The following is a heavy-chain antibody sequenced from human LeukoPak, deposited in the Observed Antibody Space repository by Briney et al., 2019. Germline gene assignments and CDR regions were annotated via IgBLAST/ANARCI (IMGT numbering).Heavy chain of an antibody. CDR3: ASRFYPALGYCSGGSCYLQER. CDR2: INHSGST. CDR1: GGSFSGYY. Sequence: PSETLSLTCAVYGGSFSGYYWSWIRQPPGKGLEWIGEINHSGSTNYNPSLKSRVTISVDTSKNQFSLKLSSVTAADTVVYYCASRFYPALGYCSGGSCYLQERWGQGTLVTVSS. J-gene: IGHJ4*02. D-gene: IGHD2-15*01. V-gene: IGHV4-34*01.